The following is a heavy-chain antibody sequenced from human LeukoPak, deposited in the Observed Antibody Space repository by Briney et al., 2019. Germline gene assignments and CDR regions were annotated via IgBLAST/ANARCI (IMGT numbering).Heavy chain of an antibody. CDR3: AKGDLGFDY. CDR2: ISGSGGST. V-gene: IGHV3-23*01. CDR1: GFTASRNY. J-gene: IGHJ4*02. Sequence: GGSPRLSCAASGFTASRNYMSWVRQAPGKGLEWVSAISGSGGSTYHADSVKGRFTISRDNSKNTLYLQMNSLGAEDTAVYYCAKGDLGFDYWGQGTLVTVSS.